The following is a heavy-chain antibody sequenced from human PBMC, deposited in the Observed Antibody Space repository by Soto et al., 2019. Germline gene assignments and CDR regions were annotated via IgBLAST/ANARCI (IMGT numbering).Heavy chain of an antibody. Sequence: QVQLQESGPGLVKPSQTLSLICTVSGGSISSGDYYWSWIRQPPGMALEWIAYIYYSGNTYYNPSLQSRVTISVDTSKNQFSLRLSSLTAADTAVYYCARHPRGTWVDHWGQGILVTVSS. CDR1: GGSISSGDYY. V-gene: IGHV4-30-4*01. CDR3: ARHPRGTWVDH. CDR2: IYYSGNT. D-gene: IGHD1-1*01. J-gene: IGHJ4*02.